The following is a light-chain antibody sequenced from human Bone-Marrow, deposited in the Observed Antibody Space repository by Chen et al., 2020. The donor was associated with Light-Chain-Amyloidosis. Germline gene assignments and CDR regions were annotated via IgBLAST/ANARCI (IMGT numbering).Light chain of an antibody. V-gene: IGLV2-8*01. CDR2: EVN. CDR3: SSHAGSNRWLL. CDR1: SSDVGAYNS. J-gene: IGLJ2*01. Sequence: QSALTQPPSASGSPGQSVPISCTGTSSDVGAYNSVSWYQQPPGKAPKLMIYEVNKRPSGVPDRFSGSKSGNTASLTVSGRQAEDEADYYCSSHAGSNRWLLFGGGTKLVVL.